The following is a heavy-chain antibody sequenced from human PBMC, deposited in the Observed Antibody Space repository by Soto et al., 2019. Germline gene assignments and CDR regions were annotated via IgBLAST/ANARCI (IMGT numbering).Heavy chain of an antibody. D-gene: IGHD2-2*01. CDR1: GGSISSYY. Sequence: KTSETLSLTCTVSGGSISSYYWSWIRQPAGKGLEWIGRIYTSGSTNYNPSLKSRVTMSVDTSKNQFSLKLSSVTAADTAVYYCARDGWGCSSTSCYYYYGMDVWGQGTTVTVSS. J-gene: IGHJ6*02. CDR3: ARDGWGCSSTSCYYYYGMDV. V-gene: IGHV4-4*07. CDR2: IYTSGST.